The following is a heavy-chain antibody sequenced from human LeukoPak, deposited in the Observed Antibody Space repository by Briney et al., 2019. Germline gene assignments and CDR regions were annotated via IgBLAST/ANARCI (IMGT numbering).Heavy chain of an antibody. J-gene: IGHJ4*02. CDR3: AKVALGPNGGD. CDR2: ISSSSSTI. D-gene: IGHD3-10*01. Sequence: GGSLRLSCAASGFTFSSYSMNWVRQAPGRGLEWVSYISSSSSTIYYADSVKGRFTISRDNSKNSLYLQMNSLRAEDTAVYYCAKVALGPNGGDWGQGTLVTVSS. V-gene: IGHV3-48*01. CDR1: GFTFSSYS.